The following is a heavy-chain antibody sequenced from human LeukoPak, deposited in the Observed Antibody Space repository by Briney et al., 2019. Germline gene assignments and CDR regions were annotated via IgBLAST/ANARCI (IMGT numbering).Heavy chain of an antibody. CDR2: INAGNGNT. J-gene: IGHJ3*02. CDR3: ARDSRGYYLDDAFDI. Sequence: ASVKVSCKASGYTFTSYAMHWVRQAPGQRLEWMGWINAGNGNTKYSQKFQGRVTITRDTSASTAYMELSSLRSEDTAVYYCARDSRGYYLDDAFDIWGQGTMVTVSS. V-gene: IGHV1-3*01. D-gene: IGHD3-22*01. CDR1: GYTFTSYA.